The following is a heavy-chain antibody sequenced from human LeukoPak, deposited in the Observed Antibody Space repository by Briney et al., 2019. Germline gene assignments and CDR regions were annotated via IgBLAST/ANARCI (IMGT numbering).Heavy chain of an antibody. Sequence: PGGSLRVSCAASGFTFSTYWMHWVRRAPGKGLEWVSYISSSGSTIYYADSVKGRFTISRDNAKNSLYLQMNSLRAEDTAVYYCARIGGATTGGFDYWGQGTLVTVSS. D-gene: IGHD1-26*01. CDR2: ISSSGSTI. J-gene: IGHJ4*02. V-gene: IGHV3-48*04. CDR3: ARIGGATTGGFDY. CDR1: GFTFSTYW.